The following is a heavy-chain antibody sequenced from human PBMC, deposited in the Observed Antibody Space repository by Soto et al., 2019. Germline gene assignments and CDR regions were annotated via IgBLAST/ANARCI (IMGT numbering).Heavy chain of an antibody. CDR3: STHPPYGPLDH. CDR1: GCSLSSSSNH. V-gene: IGHV4-39*01. J-gene: IGHJ4*02. D-gene: IGHD4-17*01. Sequence: PSETLSLTCTVSGCSLSSSSNHWGWLRQPPGKGLEWIGNIYYSENTYYNPSLKSRVTISVDTSKNQFSLRLTSVTAADTAVYYCSTHPPYGPLDHWGQGTLVTVSS. CDR2: IYYSENT.